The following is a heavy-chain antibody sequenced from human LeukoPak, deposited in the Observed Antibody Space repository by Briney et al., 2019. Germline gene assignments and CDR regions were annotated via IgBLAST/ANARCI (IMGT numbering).Heavy chain of an antibody. Sequence: GRSLRLSCAASGFTFSSYGMHWVRQAPGKGLEGVAVIWYDGSNRYYADSVKGRFTISRDNSKNTLYLQMNSLRAEDTAVYYCARDPEPYDSSGYPGYWGQGTLVTVSS. D-gene: IGHD3-22*01. CDR2: IWYDGSNR. CDR3: ARDPEPYDSSGYPGY. CDR1: GFTFSSYG. J-gene: IGHJ4*02. V-gene: IGHV3-33*01.